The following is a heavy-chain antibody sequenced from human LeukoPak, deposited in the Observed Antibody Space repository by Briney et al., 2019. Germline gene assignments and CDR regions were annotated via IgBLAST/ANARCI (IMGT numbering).Heavy chain of an antibody. Sequence: PGGSLRLSCAASGFTFSSYWMSWVRQAPGKGLEWVANIKQDGSEKYYVDSVKGRFTISRDNAKNSLYLQMNSLRAEDTAVYYCARVWRHYYGSGSSIDYWGQGTLVTVSS. CDR2: IKQDGSEK. CDR1: GFTFSSYW. V-gene: IGHV3-7*01. J-gene: IGHJ4*02. D-gene: IGHD3-10*01. CDR3: ARVWRHYYGSGSSIDY.